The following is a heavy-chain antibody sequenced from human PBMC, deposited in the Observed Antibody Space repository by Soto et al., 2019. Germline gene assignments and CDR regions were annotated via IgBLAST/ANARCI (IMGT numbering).Heavy chain of an antibody. Sequence: QVQLVQSGAEVKKPGASVQVSCKASGYTFTRYAMHWVRQAPGQRLEWMGWSNAGNGNTKDSQKLQGRVTITRDTDAITAYMELSKLKSEDTAVYYCARDTMVSVAFAIWGQGTMVTVSS. V-gene: IGHV1-3*01. CDR2: SNAGNGNT. CDR3: ARDTMVSVAFAI. J-gene: IGHJ3*02. D-gene: IGHD3-10*01. CDR1: GYTFTRYA.